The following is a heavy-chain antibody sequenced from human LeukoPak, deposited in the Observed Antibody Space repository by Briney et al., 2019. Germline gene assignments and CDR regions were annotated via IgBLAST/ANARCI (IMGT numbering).Heavy chain of an antibody. D-gene: IGHD3-22*01. V-gene: IGHV3-23*01. CDR3: AKDPGTAMIVVPGY. CDR2: ISGSGGST. CDR1: GFTFSSYS. Sequence: GGSLRLSCVASGFTFSSYSVNWVRQAPGKGLEWVSAISGSGGSTYYADSVKGRFTISRDNSKNTLYLQMNSLRAEDTAVYYCAKDPGTAMIVVPGYWGQGTLVTVSS. J-gene: IGHJ4*02.